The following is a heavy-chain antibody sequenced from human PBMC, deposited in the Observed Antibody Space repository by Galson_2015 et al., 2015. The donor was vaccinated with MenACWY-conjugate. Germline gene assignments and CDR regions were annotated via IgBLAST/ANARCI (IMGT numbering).Heavy chain of an antibody. CDR1: GFTFSSYW. J-gene: IGHJ3*01. Sequence: SLRLSCATSGFTFSSYWMTWVRQAPGKGLEWVANIKGDGSVKYYVDSVKGRFTISRDNAQNSLFLQMDSLRGEDTAVYYCARDRTEHDGNAYYDVFDVWGQGTMVTVAS. D-gene: IGHD3-22*01. CDR3: ARDRTEHDGNAYYDVFDV. CDR2: IKGDGSVK. V-gene: IGHV3-7*03.